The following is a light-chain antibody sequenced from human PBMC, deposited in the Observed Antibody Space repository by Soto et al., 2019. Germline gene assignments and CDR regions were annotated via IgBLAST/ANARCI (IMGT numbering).Light chain of an antibody. Sequence: QSVLTQPASVSGSPGQSITISCTGTSSDVGGYNYVSWYQQHPGKAPKLIIYEVSNRPSGVSNRFSGSKSGNTASLTISGLQAEDGADYYCSSYTSSSTRVFGTGTKVTVL. CDR2: EVS. CDR1: SSDVGGYNY. J-gene: IGLJ1*01. CDR3: SSYTSSSTRV. V-gene: IGLV2-14*01.